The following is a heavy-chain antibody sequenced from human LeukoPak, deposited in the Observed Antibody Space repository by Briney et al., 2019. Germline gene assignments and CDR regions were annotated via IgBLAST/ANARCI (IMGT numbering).Heavy chain of an antibody. J-gene: IGHJ4*02. CDR2: TSSSDAGT. CDR3: AKAPVTSCSGAYCYPFDY. Sequence: PSGGSLRLSCAVSGFPLSSYAMSWVRQAPGKGLEWVSATSSSDAGTYYADSVRGRFTISRDNSKNTLYLQMNSLRAEDAAVYYCAKAPVTSCSGAYCYPFDYWGQGTLVTVSS. CDR1: GFPLSSYA. V-gene: IGHV3-23*01. D-gene: IGHD2-15*01.